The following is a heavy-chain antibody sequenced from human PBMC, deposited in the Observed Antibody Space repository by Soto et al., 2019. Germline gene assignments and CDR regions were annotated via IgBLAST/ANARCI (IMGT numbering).Heavy chain of an antibody. D-gene: IGHD6-13*01. CDR3: ARIAAAGAEYFQH. V-gene: IGHV4-39*01. Sequence: QLQLQESGPGLVKPSETLSLTCTVSGGSISSSSYYWGWIRQPPGKGREWIGSIYYSGSTYYNPSRKSRVTISVNTSKNQISLKLTSVTAADTAVYYWARIAAAGAEYFQHWGQGTLVTVSS. CDR1: GGSISSSSYY. CDR2: IYYSGST. J-gene: IGHJ1*01.